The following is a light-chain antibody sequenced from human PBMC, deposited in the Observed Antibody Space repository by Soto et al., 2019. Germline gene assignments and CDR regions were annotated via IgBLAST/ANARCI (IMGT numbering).Light chain of an antibody. Sequence: QSALTQPASVSGSPGQSITISCTGTSSDVGGYDYVSWYQQPPDKAPKLLIYDVSNRPSGVSNRFSGSKSGNTASLTISGLQAEDEADYYCSSYTTTSTSLNVFGTGTKVTGL. J-gene: IGLJ1*01. V-gene: IGLV2-14*01. CDR1: SSDVGGYDY. CDR3: SSYTTTSTSLNV. CDR2: DVS.